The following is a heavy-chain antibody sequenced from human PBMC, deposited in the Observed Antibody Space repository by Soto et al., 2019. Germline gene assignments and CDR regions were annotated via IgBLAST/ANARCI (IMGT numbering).Heavy chain of an antibody. CDR1: GFTFSSYW. Sequence: GGSLRLSCAASGFTFSSYWMSWVRQAPGKGLEWVANIKQDGSEKYYVDSVKGRFTISRDNAKNSLYLQMNSLRAEDTAVYYCSRERRYSSGWEGWFGRWGQGTLVTVSS. V-gene: IGHV3-7*01. CDR2: IKQDGSEK. J-gene: IGHJ5*02. CDR3: SRERRYSSGWEGWFGR. D-gene: IGHD6-19*01.